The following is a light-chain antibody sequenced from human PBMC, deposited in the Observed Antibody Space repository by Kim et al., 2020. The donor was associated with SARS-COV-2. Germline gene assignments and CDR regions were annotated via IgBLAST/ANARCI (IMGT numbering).Light chain of an antibody. J-gene: IGKJ4*01. V-gene: IGKV3-11*01. CDR3: QQRNSWPPAVT. Sequence: PGDSATLSCRASQNIGTYLAWCQQRPGQAPRLLVYDASNRATGVPDRFSGSGSGTNFTLTISSLGPEDFSIYYCQQRNSWPPAVTFGGGTKVDIK. CDR2: DAS. CDR1: QNIGTY.